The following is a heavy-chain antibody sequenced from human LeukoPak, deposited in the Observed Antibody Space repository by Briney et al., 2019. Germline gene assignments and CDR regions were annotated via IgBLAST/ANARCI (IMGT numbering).Heavy chain of an antibody. CDR1: GFTFSSYD. CDR2: IGTAGDT. J-gene: IGHJ4*02. Sequence: TGGSLRLSCAASGFTFSSYDMHWVRQATGKGLEWVSAIGTAGDTYYPGSVKGRFTISRENAKNSLYLQMNSLRAEDTAVYYCARDRQDIVVLVAAIDYWGQGTLVTVSS. D-gene: IGHD2-15*01. V-gene: IGHV3-13*01. CDR3: ARDRQDIVVLVAAIDY.